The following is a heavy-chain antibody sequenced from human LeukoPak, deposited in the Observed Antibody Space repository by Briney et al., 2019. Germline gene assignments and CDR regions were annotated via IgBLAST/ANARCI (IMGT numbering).Heavy chain of an antibody. Sequence: ASVKVSCKASGYTFTSYGIRCVRQAPGQGLEWMGWISAYNGNTNYAQKLQGRVTMTTDTSTSTAYMELRSLRSDDTAVYYCARRRTTSSSPNAFDIWGQGTMVTVSS. V-gene: IGHV1-18*01. D-gene: IGHD6-6*01. J-gene: IGHJ3*02. CDR3: ARRRTTSSSPNAFDI. CDR2: ISAYNGNT. CDR1: GYTFTSYG.